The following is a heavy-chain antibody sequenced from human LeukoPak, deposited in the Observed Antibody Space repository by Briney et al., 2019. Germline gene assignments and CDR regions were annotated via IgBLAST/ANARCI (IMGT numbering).Heavy chain of an antibody. CDR1: GGSISSYY. CDR3: VVAGDTAMVSDFDY. J-gene: IGHJ4*02. CDR2: SRNKANNYTT. D-gene: IGHD5-18*01. Sequence: LSLTCTVSGGSISSYYWSWIRQPPGKGLEWVGRSRNKANNYTTEYAAPVKGRFIISRDDSKNSLYLQMNSLKTEDTAVYYCVVAGDTAMVSDFDYWGQGTLVTVSS. V-gene: IGHV3-72*01.